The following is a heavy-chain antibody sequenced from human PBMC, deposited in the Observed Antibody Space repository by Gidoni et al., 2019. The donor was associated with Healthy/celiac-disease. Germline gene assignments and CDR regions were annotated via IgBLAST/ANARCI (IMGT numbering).Heavy chain of an antibody. CDR1: GFTFADYA. V-gene: IGHV3-43D*04. D-gene: IGHD2-15*01. Sequence: EVQLVESGGVVVQPGGSLRLSCAASGFTFADYAMHWVRQAPGKGLEWVSLISWDGGSTYYADSVKGRFTISRDNSKNSLYLQMNSLRAEDTALYYCAKSGDAVVTAEVDYWGQGTLVTVSS. CDR3: AKSGDAVVTAEVDY. CDR2: ISWDGGST. J-gene: IGHJ4*02.